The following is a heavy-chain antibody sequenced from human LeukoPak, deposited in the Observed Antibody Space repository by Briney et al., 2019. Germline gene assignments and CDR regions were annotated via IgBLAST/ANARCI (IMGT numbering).Heavy chain of an antibody. CDR3: ARDAYGRSPDY. J-gene: IGHJ4*02. D-gene: IGHD4-17*01. V-gene: IGHV1-46*01. Sequence: ASVKVSCKASGYTFTSYYMHWVRQAPGQGLEWMGIINPSGGSTSYAQKFQGRVTMTRDTSTSTAYMELRSLRSDDTAVYYCARDAYGRSPDYWGQGTLVTVSS. CDR1: GYTFTSYY. CDR2: INPSGGST.